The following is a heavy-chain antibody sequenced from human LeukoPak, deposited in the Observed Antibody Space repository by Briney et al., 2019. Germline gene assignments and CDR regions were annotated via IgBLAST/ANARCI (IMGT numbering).Heavy chain of an antibody. D-gene: IGHD2-21*02. V-gene: IGHV4-4*09. J-gene: IGHJ3*02. CDR1: GGSISSYY. CDR3: AGLYDSGGDDAFDI. CDR2: IYTSGST. Sequence: SETLSLTCTVSGGSISSYYWSWIRQPPGKGLEWIGYIYTSGSTNYNPSLKSRVTISVDTSKNQFSLKLSSVTAADTAVYYCAGLYDSGGDDAFDIWGQGTMVTVSS.